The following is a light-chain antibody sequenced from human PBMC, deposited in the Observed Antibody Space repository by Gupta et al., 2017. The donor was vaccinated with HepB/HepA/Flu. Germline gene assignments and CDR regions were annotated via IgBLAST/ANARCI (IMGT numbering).Light chain of an antibody. V-gene: IGKV3-15*01. CDR3: QQYNDWPPWT. CDR1: QSARSN. Sequence: VMSQCPATLSVSPAERATLFCRASQSARSNLAWYQQKPGQSPRLVIYGATTRDTGIPTRFSGSGSGTEFTLTSISLQPDDVAVYYCQQYNDWPPWTFGQGTKVEIK. J-gene: IGKJ1*01. CDR2: GAT.